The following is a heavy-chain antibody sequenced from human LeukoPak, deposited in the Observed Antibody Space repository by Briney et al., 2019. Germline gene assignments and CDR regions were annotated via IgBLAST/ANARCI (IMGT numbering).Heavy chain of an antibody. CDR2: ISGSGGST. CDR3: AKESDPTPNPTNWFDP. CDR1: GFTFSSYA. Sequence: PGGSLRLSCAASGFTFSSYAMSWVRQAPGKGLEWVSAISGSGGSTYYADSVKGRFTISRDNSKNTLYLQMNSLRAEDTAVYYWAKESDPTPNPTNWFDPWGQGTLVTVSS. J-gene: IGHJ5*02. V-gene: IGHV3-23*01.